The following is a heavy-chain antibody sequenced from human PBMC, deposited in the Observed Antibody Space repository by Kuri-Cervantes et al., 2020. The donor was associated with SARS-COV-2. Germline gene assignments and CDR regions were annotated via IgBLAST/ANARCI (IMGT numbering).Heavy chain of an antibody. Sequence: GESLKISCAASGFTFSSYSMNWVRQAPGKGLEWVSYISSSSSTIYYADSVKGRFTICRDNAKNSLYLQMNSLRDEDTAVYYCARDGGGYYDSSGYYGQLGFDYWGQGTLVTVSS. V-gene: IGHV3-48*02. J-gene: IGHJ4*02. CDR2: ISSSSSTI. D-gene: IGHD3-22*01. CDR3: ARDGGGYYDSSGYYGQLGFDY. CDR1: GFTFSSYS.